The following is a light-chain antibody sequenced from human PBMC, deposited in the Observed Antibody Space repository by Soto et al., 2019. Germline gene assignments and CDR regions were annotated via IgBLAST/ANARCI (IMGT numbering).Light chain of an antibody. V-gene: IGKV1-39*01. CDR1: QDIINY. CDR2: AAS. Sequence: IQMTQSPSSLSASVGDRVTITCQASQDIINYLNWYQQKPGKAPKLLIYAASSLQSGVPSRFSGSGSGTDFTLTISSLQPEDFATYYCQQSYSTPPTFGQGTKVDIK. CDR3: QQSYSTPPT. J-gene: IGKJ1*01.